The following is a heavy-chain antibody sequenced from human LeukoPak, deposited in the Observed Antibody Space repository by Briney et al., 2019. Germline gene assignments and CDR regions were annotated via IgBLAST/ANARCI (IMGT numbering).Heavy chain of an antibody. CDR3: ARERIAVAGTIDY. J-gene: IGHJ4*02. CDR2: ISSSSSYI. V-gene: IGHV3-21*01. D-gene: IGHD6-19*01. Sequence: PGGSLRLSCAASGFTFSSYSMNWVRQAPGKGLEWVSSISSSSSYIYYADSVKGRFTISRDNAKNTLYLQMNSLRAEDTAVYYCARERIAVAGTIDYWGQGTLVTVSS. CDR1: GFTFSSYS.